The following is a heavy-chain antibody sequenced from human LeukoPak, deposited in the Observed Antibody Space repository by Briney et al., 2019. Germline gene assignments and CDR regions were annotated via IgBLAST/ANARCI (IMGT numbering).Heavy chain of an antibody. Sequence: GGSLRLSCAASGFTFSSYAMSWVRQAPGKGLEWVSAISGSGGSTYYADSVKGRFTISRDNCKNTLYLEMNSLRAEDTAVYYCAKVCTSCYYHDIDYWGQGTLVTVSS. CDR3: AKVCTSCYYHDIDY. CDR2: ISGSGGST. CDR1: GFTFSSYA. D-gene: IGHD2-2*01. J-gene: IGHJ4*02. V-gene: IGHV3-23*01.